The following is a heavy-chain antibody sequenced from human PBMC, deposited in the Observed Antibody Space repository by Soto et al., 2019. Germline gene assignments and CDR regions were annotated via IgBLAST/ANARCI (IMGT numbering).Heavy chain of an antibody. CDR3: AKDHGSYWRSFYYYGMDV. Sequence: GGSLRLSCAASGFTFSSYGMHWVRQAPGKGLEWVAVISYDGSNKYYEDSVKGRFTISRDNSKNTLYLQMNSLRAEDTAVYYCAKDHGSYWRSFYYYGMDVWGQGTTVTVSS. CDR1: GFTFSSYG. CDR2: ISYDGSNK. D-gene: IGHD1-26*01. J-gene: IGHJ6*02. V-gene: IGHV3-30*18.